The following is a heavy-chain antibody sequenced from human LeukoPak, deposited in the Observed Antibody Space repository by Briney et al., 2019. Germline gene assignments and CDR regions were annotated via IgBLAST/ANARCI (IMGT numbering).Heavy chain of an antibody. V-gene: IGHV4-34*01. D-gene: IGHD5-18*01. J-gene: IGHJ5*02. CDR1: GGSFSGYY. Sequence: SETLSLTCAVYGGSFSGYYWSWIRQPPGKGLEWIGEINHSGSTNYNPSLKSRVTISVDTSKNQFSLKLSSVTAADTAVYYCARVLQLWLRHNWFDPWGQGTLVTVSS. CDR2: INHSGST. CDR3: ARVLQLWLRHNWFDP.